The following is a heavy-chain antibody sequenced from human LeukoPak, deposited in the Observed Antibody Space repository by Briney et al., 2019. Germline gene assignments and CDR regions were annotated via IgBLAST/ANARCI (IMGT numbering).Heavy chain of an antibody. CDR3: AIHMYSYYGSGNYYGNWFDP. Sequence: PSETLSLTCTVSGGSISSYYWSWIRQPPGKGLEWIAYIYYSGSTNYNPSLKSRVSISVDTSKNQFSLNLSSVTAADTAVYYCAIHMYSYYGSGNYYGNWFDPWGQGTWSPSPQ. D-gene: IGHD3-10*01. CDR1: GGSISSYY. J-gene: IGHJ5*02. CDR2: IYYSGST. V-gene: IGHV4-59*08.